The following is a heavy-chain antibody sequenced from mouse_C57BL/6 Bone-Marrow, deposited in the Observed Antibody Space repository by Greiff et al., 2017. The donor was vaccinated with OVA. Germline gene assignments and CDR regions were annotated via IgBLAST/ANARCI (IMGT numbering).Heavy chain of an antibody. CDR2: ISDGGSYT. D-gene: IGHD2-5*01. CDR3: ASHSNYDAMDY. CDR1: GFTFSSYA. V-gene: IGHV5-4*01. J-gene: IGHJ4*01. Sequence: EVQRVESGGGLVKPGGSLKLSCAASGFTFSSYAMSWVRQTPEKRLEWVATISDGGSYTYYPDNVKGRFTISRDNAKNNLYLQMSHLKSEDTAMYDCASHSNYDAMDYWGQGTSVTVSS.